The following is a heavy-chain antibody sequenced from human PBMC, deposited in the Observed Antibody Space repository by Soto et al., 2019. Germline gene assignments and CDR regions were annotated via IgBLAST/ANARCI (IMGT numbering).Heavy chain of an antibody. Sequence: GGSLRLSCAASGFTFSSYAMSWVRQAPGKGLEWVSAISGSGGSTYYADSVKGRFTISRDNSKNTLYLQMNSLRAEDTAVYYCAKDLREEEEQSPLNLIDYWGQGTLVTVSS. J-gene: IGHJ4*02. V-gene: IGHV3-23*01. CDR1: GFTFSSYA. D-gene: IGHD4-17*01. CDR3: AKDLREEEEQSPLNLIDY. CDR2: ISGSGGST.